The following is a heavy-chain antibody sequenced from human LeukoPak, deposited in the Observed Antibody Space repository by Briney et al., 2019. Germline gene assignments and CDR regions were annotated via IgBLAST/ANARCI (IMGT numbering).Heavy chain of an antibody. CDR2: IRSKAYGGTT. V-gene: IGHV3-49*03. D-gene: IGHD4-17*01. Sequence: GRSLRLSCTASGFTFGDYAMSWFRQAPGKGLEWVGFIRSKAYGGTTEYAASVKGRFTISRDDSKSIAYLQMNSLKTEDTAMYYCTSQFDYGDYDAFDIWGQGTMVTVSS. CDR1: GFTFGDYA. J-gene: IGHJ3*02. CDR3: TSQFDYGDYDAFDI.